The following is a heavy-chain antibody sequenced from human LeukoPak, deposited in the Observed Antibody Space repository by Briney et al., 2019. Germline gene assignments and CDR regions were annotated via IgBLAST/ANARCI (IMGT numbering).Heavy chain of an antibody. Sequence: GESLKISCKGSGYSFTIYWIGWVRQMPGKGLEGMGINYPGDSDTRYSPSFQGQVTISADKSINTAYLQWSSLKASDTAMYYCARLPAGYGAGAWYFDYWGQGTLVTVSS. J-gene: IGHJ4*02. CDR2: NYPGDSDT. CDR3: ARLPAGYGAGAWYFDY. CDR1: GYSFTIYW. V-gene: IGHV5-51*01. D-gene: IGHD5-12*01.